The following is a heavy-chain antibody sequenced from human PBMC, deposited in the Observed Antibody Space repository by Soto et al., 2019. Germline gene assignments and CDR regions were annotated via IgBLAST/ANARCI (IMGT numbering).Heavy chain of an antibody. CDR1: GGTFSTYA. Sequence: QVQLVQSGAEVKKPGSSVKVSCKASGGTFSTYAINWVRQAPGQGLEWMGGIIPIFGTANYAQTFQGSVTSTADESTSTAYMELSSLRSEDTGVYYGAADVVVTARTLDYWGKGRPVTLSS. D-gene: IGHD2-2*01. CDR2: IIPIFGTA. V-gene: IGHV1-69*01. J-gene: IGHJ4*02. CDR3: AADVVVTARTLDY.